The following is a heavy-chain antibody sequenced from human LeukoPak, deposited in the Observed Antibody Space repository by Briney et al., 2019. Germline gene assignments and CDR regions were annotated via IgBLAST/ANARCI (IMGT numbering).Heavy chain of an antibody. D-gene: IGHD3-22*01. CDR3: ARDYYDSSGYPFCDY. V-gene: IGHV4-4*07. CDR1: GGSISSYY. Sequence: PSETLSLTCTVSGGSISSYYWSWIRQPAGKGLEWIGRIYTSGSTTYNPSLKSRVTMSADTSKNQLSLKLSSVTAADTAVCYCARDYYDSSGYPFCDYWGQGTLVTVSS. CDR2: IYTSGST. J-gene: IGHJ4*02.